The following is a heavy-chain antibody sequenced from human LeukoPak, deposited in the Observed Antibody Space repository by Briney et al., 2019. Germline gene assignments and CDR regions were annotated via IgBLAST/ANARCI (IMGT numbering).Heavy chain of an antibody. CDR1: GFTFSSYA. CDR2: ISYDGSNK. V-gene: IGHV3-30-3*01. J-gene: IGHJ4*02. CDR3: ARSVGVGPYSSGWYEVSY. Sequence: GRSLRLSCAASGFTFSSYAMHWVRQAPGKGLEWVAVISYDGSNKYYADSVKGRFTISRDNSKNTLYLQMNSLRAEDTAVYYCARSVGVGPYSSGWYEVSYWGQGTLVTVSS. D-gene: IGHD6-19*01.